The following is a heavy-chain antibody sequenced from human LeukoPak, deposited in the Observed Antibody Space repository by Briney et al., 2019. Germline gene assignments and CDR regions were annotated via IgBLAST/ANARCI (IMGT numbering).Heavy chain of an antibody. Sequence: GGSLRLSCAASGFTFSSYDIHWVRQAPGKGLEWVALISSDGINKYFADSVKGRFTISTDNSKNTLYLQMNSLRAEDTAVYYCAKCCPMDVWGQGTTVTVSS. CDR1: GFTFSSYD. CDR3: AKCCPMDV. D-gene: IGHD4/OR15-4a*01. V-gene: IGHV3-30*18. CDR2: ISSDGINK. J-gene: IGHJ6*02.